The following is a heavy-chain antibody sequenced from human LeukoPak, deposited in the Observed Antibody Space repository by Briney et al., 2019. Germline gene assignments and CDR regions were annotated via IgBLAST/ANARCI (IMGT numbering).Heavy chain of an antibody. J-gene: IGHJ3*02. D-gene: IGHD3-10*01. CDR1: GGSISSSSYY. V-gene: IGHV4-39*02. CDR2: IYYSGST. Sequence: SETLSLTCTVSGGSISSSSYYWGWIRQPPGKGLEWIGSIYYSGSTYYNPSLKSRATISIATSNNYFSLKLSSVTAADTAVYYCARGGFYYSGTYYAFDIWGQGTTVTVSS. CDR3: ARGGFYYSGTYYAFDI.